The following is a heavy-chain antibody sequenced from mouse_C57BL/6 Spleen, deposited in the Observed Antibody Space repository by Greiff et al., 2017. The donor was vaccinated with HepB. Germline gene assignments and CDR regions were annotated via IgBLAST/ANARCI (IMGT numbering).Heavy chain of an antibody. V-gene: IGHV1-42*01. CDR2: INPSTGGT. D-gene: IGHD1-1*01. CDR3: ARGGGSSLDY. J-gene: IGHJ2*01. Sequence: EVKLQESGPELVKPGASVKISCKASGYSFTGYYMNWVKQSPEKSLEWIGEINPSTGGTTYNQKFKAKATLTVDKSSSTAYMQLKSLTSEDSAVYYCARGGGSSLDYWGQGTTLTVSS. CDR1: GYSFTGYY.